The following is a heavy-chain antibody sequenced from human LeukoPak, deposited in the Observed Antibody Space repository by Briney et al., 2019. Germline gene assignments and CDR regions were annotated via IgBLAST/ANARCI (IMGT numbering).Heavy chain of an antibody. D-gene: IGHD1-26*01. Sequence: GGSLRLSCAASGFTFDDYAMHWVRQAPGKGLEWVSGISWNSGSIGYADSVKGRFTISRDNAKNSLYLQMNSLRAEGTALYYCAKVYSPSRIVGATHGAFDIWGQGTMVTVSS. V-gene: IGHV3-9*01. J-gene: IGHJ3*02. CDR2: ISWNSGSI. CDR3: AKVYSPSRIVGATHGAFDI. CDR1: GFTFDDYA.